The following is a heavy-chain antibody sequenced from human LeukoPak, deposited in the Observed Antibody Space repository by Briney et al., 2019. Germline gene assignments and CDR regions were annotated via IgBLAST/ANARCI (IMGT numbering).Heavy chain of an antibody. CDR2: ISGSGSNT. Sequence: GGSLRLSCEASGFTFSNYAMNWVRQAPGKGLEWVSGISGSGSNTYDADSVKGRFTISRDNSKNTVFLQMNSLRDEDTAVYYCANPWGSPWWYFDLWGRGTLVTVSS. CDR3: ANPWGSPWWYFDL. V-gene: IGHV3-23*01. J-gene: IGHJ2*01. D-gene: IGHD7-27*01. CDR1: GFTFSNYA.